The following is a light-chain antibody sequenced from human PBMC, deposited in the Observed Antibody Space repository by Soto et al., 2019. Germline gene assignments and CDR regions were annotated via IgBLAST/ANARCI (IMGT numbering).Light chain of an antibody. V-gene: IGKV1-5*01. Sequence: DIQMTQSPSTLSASVGDRVTITCRASQSISSWLAWYQQKPGKAPKLLIYDASSLESGVPSRVSGSGSGTEFTLTISSLQPDDFATYYCQPYNSYSPFPFCQGTKLEIK. CDR2: DAS. J-gene: IGKJ2*01. CDR1: QSISSW. CDR3: QPYNSYSPFP.